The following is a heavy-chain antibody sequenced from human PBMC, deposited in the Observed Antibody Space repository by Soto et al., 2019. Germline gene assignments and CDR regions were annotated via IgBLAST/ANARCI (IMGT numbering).Heavy chain of an antibody. D-gene: IGHD2-21*02. J-gene: IGHJ4*02. CDR2: MNPNSGNT. Sequence: QVQLVQSGAEVKKPGASVKVSCKASGYTFTSYDINWVRQATGQGLEWMGWMNPNSGNTGYAQKYQGRVNMTRNTSISTAYMELSSLRSEETAVYYCARSGVGWEVVTAIHWGQGTLVTVSS. CDR3: ARSGVGWEVVTAIH. CDR1: GYTFTSYD. V-gene: IGHV1-8*01.